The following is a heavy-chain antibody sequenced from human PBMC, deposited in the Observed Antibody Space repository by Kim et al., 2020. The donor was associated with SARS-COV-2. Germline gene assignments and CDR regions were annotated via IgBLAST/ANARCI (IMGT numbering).Heavy chain of an antibody. V-gene: IGHV4-34*01. CDR1: GGSVSGFR. J-gene: IGHJ6*02. CDR2: INHSGST. D-gene: IGHD2-2*02. Sequence: SETPSLTCAVSGGSVSGFRWSWIRQRPGQGLEWVWEINHSGSTNYNPSLKSRVTISVDTSTTQISLKLNFVTAADTAVYYCARGRAGVVPSPILGFGPHYHYYAMDVWGRGTTVTVSS. CDR3: ARGRAGVVPSPILGFGPHYHYYAMDV.